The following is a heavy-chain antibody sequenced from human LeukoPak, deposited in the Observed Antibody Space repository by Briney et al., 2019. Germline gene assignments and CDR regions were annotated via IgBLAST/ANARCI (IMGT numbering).Heavy chain of an antibody. CDR2: ISYDGSNK. J-gene: IGHJ5*02. D-gene: IGHD2-2*02. Sequence: GGPLRLSCAASGLTLSRYAMHWAPQAPGEGRGWVAVISYDGSNKYYADSVKGRFTISRDNSKNTLYLQMNSLRAEDTAVYYCARGVVPAAILWWFDPWGQGTLVTVSS. CDR1: GLTLSRYA. V-gene: IGHV3-30-3*01. CDR3: ARGVVPAAILWWFDP.